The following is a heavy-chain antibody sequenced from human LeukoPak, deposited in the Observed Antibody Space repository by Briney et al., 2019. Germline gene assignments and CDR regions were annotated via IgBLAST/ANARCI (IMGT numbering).Heavy chain of an antibody. CDR3: AEDLRSYYAFDI. Sequence: SETLSLTCAVYGGSFSGYYWSWIRQPPGKGLEWIGEINHSGSTNYNPSLKSRVTISVDTSKNQFSLKLSSVTAADAAVYYCAEDLRSYYAFDIWGQGTMVTVSS. V-gene: IGHV4-34*01. J-gene: IGHJ3*02. CDR1: GGSFSGYY. D-gene: IGHD1-26*01. CDR2: INHSGST.